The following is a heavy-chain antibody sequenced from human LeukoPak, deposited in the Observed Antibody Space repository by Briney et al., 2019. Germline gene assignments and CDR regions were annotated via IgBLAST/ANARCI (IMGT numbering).Heavy chain of an antibody. Sequence: SETLSLTCTVSGGSISSYYWSWIRQPAGKGLEWIASIYHSGGRFETGSTHYSPSLKSRVTISVDTSKNQLFLMMTSVTAADTAVYFCARNSSGSSFDRWGQGTLVSVSS. V-gene: IGHV4-4*07. CDR3: ARNSSGSSFDR. D-gene: IGHD6-19*01. CDR1: GGSISSYY. CDR2: IYHSGGRFETGST. J-gene: IGHJ4*02.